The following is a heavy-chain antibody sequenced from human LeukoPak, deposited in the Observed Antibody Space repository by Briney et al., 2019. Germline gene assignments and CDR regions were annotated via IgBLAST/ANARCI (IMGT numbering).Heavy chain of an antibody. D-gene: IGHD2-2*01. CDR2: FFYGETT. Sequence: PSETLSLTCAVSGYSLSSGYYWGWIRQPPGKGLEWIGNFFYGETTYYNPSLKTRVAISVDASKNQFSLRLTSMTAADTAVYYCWAGAGPYPSSSTYLPPAYYYMDVWGKGTTVTVSS. CDR3: WAGAGPYPSSSTYLPPAYYYMDV. J-gene: IGHJ6*03. CDR1: GYSLSSGYY. V-gene: IGHV4-38-2*01.